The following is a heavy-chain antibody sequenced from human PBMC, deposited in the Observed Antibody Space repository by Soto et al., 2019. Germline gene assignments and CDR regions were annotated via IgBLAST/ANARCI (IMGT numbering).Heavy chain of an antibody. D-gene: IGHD3-9*01. CDR2: ISYDGSNK. J-gene: IGHJ4*02. CDR1: GFTFSSYA. Sequence: QVQRVESGGGVVQPGRSLRLSCAASGFTFSSYAMHWVRQAPGKGLEWVAVISYDGSNKYYADSVKGRFTISRDNSNNTLNLQMNSLRAEDTAVYYCARDESRDILNGYYFPFDYWGQGTLVTVSS. CDR3: ARDESRDILNGYYFPFDY. V-gene: IGHV3-30-3*01.